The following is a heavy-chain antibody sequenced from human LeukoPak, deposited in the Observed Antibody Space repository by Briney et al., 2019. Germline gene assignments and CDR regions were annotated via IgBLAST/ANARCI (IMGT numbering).Heavy chain of an antibody. D-gene: IGHD1/OR15-1a*01. V-gene: IGHV3-13*01. Sequence: GGSLRLSCAASGFTFSSYDMHWVRQATGKGLEWVSAIGAAGDTYYPGSVKGRFTISRENAKNSLYLQVNSLRAGDTAVYYCVRQTTRNDRSYFDYWGQGTLVTVSS. CDR3: VRQTTRNDRSYFDY. CDR1: GFTFSSYD. J-gene: IGHJ4*02. CDR2: IGAAGDT.